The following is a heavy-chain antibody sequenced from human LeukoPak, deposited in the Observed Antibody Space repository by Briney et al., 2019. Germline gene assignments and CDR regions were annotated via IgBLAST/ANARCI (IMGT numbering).Heavy chain of an antibody. D-gene: IGHD1-26*01. CDR2: IYYSGST. J-gene: IGHJ4*02. CDR3: ATMSGTYYKFDY. CDR1: GGSISSGSISSYY. V-gene: IGHV4-61*01. Sequence: SETLSLTCTVSGGSISSGSISSYYWSWIRQPPGKGLEWIGYIYYSGSTNYNPSLKSRATISVDTSKNQFSLKLSSVTAADTAVYYCATMSGTYYKFDYWGQGTLVTVSS.